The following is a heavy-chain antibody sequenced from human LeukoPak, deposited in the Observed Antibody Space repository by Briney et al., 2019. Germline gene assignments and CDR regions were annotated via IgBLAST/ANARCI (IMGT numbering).Heavy chain of an antibody. CDR3: ATDYLGF. CDR1: GFTFDSYV. CDR2: ITGGGGST. V-gene: IGHV3-23*01. Sequence: GGSLTLSCAASGFTFDSYVMNWVRQAPGKGLEWVSAITGGGGSTYYADSVKGRFTISRDNAKNSLYLQMNSLRAEDTAVYYCATDYLGFWGQGTLVTVSS. J-gene: IGHJ4*02.